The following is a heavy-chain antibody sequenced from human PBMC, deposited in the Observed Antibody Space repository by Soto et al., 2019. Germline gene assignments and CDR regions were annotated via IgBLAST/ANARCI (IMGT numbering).Heavy chain of an antibody. D-gene: IGHD2-2*01. Sequence: EVQLVESGGGWVQPGRSLGLSCAASGFTFDDYAMHWVRQAPGKGLEWVSGISWNSGSIGYADTVKGRFTIPRDNATHSLNLQMNSPRAADAAWSSGANGGQLLFGGGGYWGQGTLVTVSS. V-gene: IGHV3-9*01. CDR1: GFTFDDYA. J-gene: IGHJ4*02. CDR3: ANGGQLLFGGGGY. CDR2: ISWNSGSI.